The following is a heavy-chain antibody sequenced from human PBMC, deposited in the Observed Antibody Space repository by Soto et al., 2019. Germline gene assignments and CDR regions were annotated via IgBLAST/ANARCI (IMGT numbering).Heavy chain of an antibody. D-gene: IGHD2-21*02. Sequence: QVQRVESGGGVVQPGRSLRLSCAASGFTFSSYDMHWVRQAPGKGLEWVAVISYDGSNKYYADSVKGRFTISRDNSKNTLYLQMNSLRAEDTAVYYCAKDKRAVAVTAPFDYWGQGTLVTVSS. CDR1: GFTFSSYD. CDR2: ISYDGSNK. V-gene: IGHV3-30*18. J-gene: IGHJ4*02. CDR3: AKDKRAVAVTAPFDY.